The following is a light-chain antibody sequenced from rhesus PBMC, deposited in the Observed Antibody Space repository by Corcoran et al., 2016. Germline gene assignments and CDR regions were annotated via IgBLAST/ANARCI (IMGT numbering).Light chain of an antibody. CDR1: QSISSW. Sequence: DIQMTQSPSSLSAYVGDTVTITCRARQSISSWLAWYQQKPGKAPKLRIYKASSVQSGVPARVSGRGSGTEFTLTISSLQSEDFATYYCQQYSSSPFTFGPGTKRDIK. V-gene: IGKV1-22*01. CDR3: QQYSSSPFT. CDR2: KAS. J-gene: IGKJ3*01.